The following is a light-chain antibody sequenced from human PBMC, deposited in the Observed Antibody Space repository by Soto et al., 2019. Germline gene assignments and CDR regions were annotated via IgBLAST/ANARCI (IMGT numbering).Light chain of an antibody. CDR3: LQYGNFPLT. J-gene: IGKJ4*01. V-gene: IGKV3-20*01. Sequence: DIVLTQSPGTLSMSPGERATLSCRASQRLSSTYLAWYQQKPGQAPRLLIYDASSRAPGIPDRFSSSGFGTDFDLSISRLEPEDFSVYYCLQYGNFPLTGGGGKKLEI. CDR2: DAS. CDR1: QRLSSTY.